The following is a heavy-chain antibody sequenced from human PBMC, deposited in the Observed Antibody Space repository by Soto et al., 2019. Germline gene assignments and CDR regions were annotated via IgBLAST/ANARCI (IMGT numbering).Heavy chain of an antibody. CDR1: GFTFSSYS. D-gene: IGHD1-7*01. J-gene: IGHJ5*02. Sequence: EVQLVESGGGLVKPGGSLRLSCAASGFTFSSYSMNWVRQAPGKGLEWVSSISSSSSYIYYADSVKGRFTISRDNAKNLLDPQINRPRAEETAWYYWAKDTGGWNYVHWFHPWGQGTLVTLPS. V-gene: IGHV3-21*04. CDR2: ISSSSSYI. CDR3: AKDTGGWNYVHWFHP.